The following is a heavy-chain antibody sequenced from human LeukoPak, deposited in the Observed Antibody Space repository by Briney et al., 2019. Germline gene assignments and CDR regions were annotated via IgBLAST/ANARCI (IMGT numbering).Heavy chain of an antibody. J-gene: IGHJ4*02. Sequence: PGGSLRLSCAASGFTFSSYEMNWVRQAPGKGLEWVSYISSSGSTIYYADSVKGRFTISRDNAKNSLYLQVNSLRAEDTAVYYCAREEDDSSDYWGQGTLVTVSS. D-gene: IGHD3-22*01. CDR3: AREEDDSSDY. CDR2: ISSSGSTI. V-gene: IGHV3-48*03. CDR1: GFTFSSYE.